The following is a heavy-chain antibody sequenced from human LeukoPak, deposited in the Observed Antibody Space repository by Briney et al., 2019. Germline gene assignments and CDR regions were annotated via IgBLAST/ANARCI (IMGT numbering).Heavy chain of an antibody. V-gene: IGHV3-66*01. J-gene: IGHJ4*02. CDR3: AKRYDVLSGYYPPLDY. CDR2: IYSDGST. D-gene: IGHD3-3*01. Sequence: GGSLRLSCAASGFTVSSNYMSWVRQAPGKGLEWVSVIYSDGSTYYADSVKGRFTISRDNSKNTLYLQMNSLRAEDTAVYYCAKRYDVLSGYYPPLDYWGQGTLVTVSS. CDR1: GFTVSSNY.